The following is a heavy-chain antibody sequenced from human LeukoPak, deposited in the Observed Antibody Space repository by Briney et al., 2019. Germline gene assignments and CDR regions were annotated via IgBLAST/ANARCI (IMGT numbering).Heavy chain of an antibody. J-gene: IGHJ4*02. V-gene: IGHV1-24*01. Sequence: ASVKVSCKVSGYTLTELSMHWVRQAPGKGLEWMGGFDPEDGETIYAQKFQGRVTMTEDTSTDTAYMELSSLRSEDTAVYYCATGERWLQTGGYYFDYWGQGTLVTVSS. CDR1: GYTLTELS. CDR2: FDPEDGET. D-gene: IGHD5-24*01. CDR3: ATGERWLQTGGYYFDY.